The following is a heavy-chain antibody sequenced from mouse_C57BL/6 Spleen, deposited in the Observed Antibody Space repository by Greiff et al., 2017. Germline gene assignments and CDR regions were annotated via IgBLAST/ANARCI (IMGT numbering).Heavy chain of an antibody. D-gene: IGHD2-4*01. CDR2: ISSGSSTI. J-gene: IGHJ4*01. Sequence: EVKLEESGGGLVKPGGSLKLSCAASGFTFSDYGMHWVRQAPEKGLEWVAYISSGSSTIYYADTVKGRFTISRDNAKNTLFLQMTSLRSEDTAMYYCARSYDYDGPYAMDYWGQGTSVTVSS. CDR1: GFTFSDYG. CDR3: ARSYDYDGPYAMDY. V-gene: IGHV5-17*01.